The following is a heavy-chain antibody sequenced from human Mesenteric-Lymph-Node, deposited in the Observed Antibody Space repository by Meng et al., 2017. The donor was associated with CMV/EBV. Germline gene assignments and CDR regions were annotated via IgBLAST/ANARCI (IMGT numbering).Heavy chain of an antibody. D-gene: IGHD2-2*02. J-gene: IGHJ6*02. CDR3: AKDGCSSTTCYTGYYYGLDV. V-gene: IGHV3-30*02. Sequence: GESLKISCAASGITFSSYGMHWVRQAPGKGLEWVAFIRYDGSNQYYADSVKGRFTISRDNSKNTLFLQMSSLKPEDTAVYYCAKDGCSSTTCYTGYYYGLDVWGQGTTVTVSS. CDR1: GITFSSYG. CDR2: IRYDGSNQ.